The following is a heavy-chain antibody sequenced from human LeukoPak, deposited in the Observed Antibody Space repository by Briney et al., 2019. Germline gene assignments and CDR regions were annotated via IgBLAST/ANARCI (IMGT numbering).Heavy chain of an antibody. CDR1: GYTFNSYG. CDR2: ISAYNGNT. V-gene: IGHV1-18*01. D-gene: IGHD6-19*01. CDR3: ARDGGRGWYQDFEAFDI. Sequence: GASVKVSYKASGYTFNSYGISWVRQAPGQGLEWMGWISAYNGNTNYAQKLQGRVTMTTDTSTSTAYMELRSLRSDDTAVYYCARDGGRGWYQDFEAFDIWGQGTMVTVSS. J-gene: IGHJ3*02.